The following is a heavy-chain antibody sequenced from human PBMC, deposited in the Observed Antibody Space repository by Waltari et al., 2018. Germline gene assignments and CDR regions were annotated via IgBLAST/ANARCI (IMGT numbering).Heavy chain of an antibody. CDR2: ISSSSYI. D-gene: IGHD1-26*01. Sequence: EVQLVESGGGLVKPGGSLRLSCAASGFTLRSYSMNWVRQAPGKGLEWVSSISSSSYIYYADSVKGRFTISRDNAKNSLYLQMNSLRAEDTAVYYCARDSSGAYDYWGQGTLVTVSS. CDR3: ARDSSGAYDY. V-gene: IGHV3-21*01. J-gene: IGHJ4*02. CDR1: GFTLRSYS.